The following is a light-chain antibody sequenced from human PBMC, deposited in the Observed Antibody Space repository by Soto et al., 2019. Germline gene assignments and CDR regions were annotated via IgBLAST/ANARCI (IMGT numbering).Light chain of an antibody. V-gene: IGKV1-5*01. CDR2: DAS. CDR3: QQYNSYSRS. CDR1: QSVSSN. Sequence: MTQSPATLSVSPGERATLSCRASQSVSSNLAWYQQKPGKAPKLLIYDASSLQSGVPSRFRGSTSGTEFTLTISSLQPDDFATYYCQQYNSYSRSFGGGTKVEIK. J-gene: IGKJ4*01.